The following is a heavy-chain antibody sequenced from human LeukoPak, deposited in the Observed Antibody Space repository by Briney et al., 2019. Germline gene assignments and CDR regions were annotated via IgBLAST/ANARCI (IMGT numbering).Heavy chain of an antibody. CDR2: IYPGDSDT. D-gene: IGHD2-21*02. V-gene: IGHV5-51*01. CDR3: ARLPPLAYCGGDCYSRYFDY. Sequence: GESLKISGKGSGYSFTSYWIGWVRKMPGKGLEWMGIIYPGDSDTRYSPSFQGQITISADKSISTAYLQWSSLKASDTAMYYCARLPPLAYCGGDCYSRYFDYWGQGTLVTVSS. J-gene: IGHJ4*02. CDR1: GYSFTSYW.